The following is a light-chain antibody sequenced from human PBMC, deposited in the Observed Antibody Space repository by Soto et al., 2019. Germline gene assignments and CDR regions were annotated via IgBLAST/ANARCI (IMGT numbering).Light chain of an antibody. CDR2: DVY. J-gene: IGLJ1*01. CDR3: TSYTSTSTLYV. Sequence: QSALTQPASVSGSPGQSITISCAGTSSDVGRYTYVSWYQQHPGKAPKLIIYDVYNRPSGVSNRFSGSKSGNTVSLTISGFQAEDEADYYCTSYTSTSTLYVFGGGTKVPVL. CDR1: SSDVGRYTY. V-gene: IGLV2-14*01.